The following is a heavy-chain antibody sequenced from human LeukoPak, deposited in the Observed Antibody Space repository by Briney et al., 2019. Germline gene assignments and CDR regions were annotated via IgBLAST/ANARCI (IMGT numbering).Heavy chain of an antibody. J-gene: IGHJ5*02. Sequence: ASEKVSCKTSGYSFTRFGISWVRQAPGQGLEWMGWISAFNGITNYAQKVQDRINVTTDTSSSTAYMELTSLTSDDTAVYYCARDRYGSGSWWDSWGQGTLVIVSS. D-gene: IGHD3-10*01. CDR3: ARDRYGSGSWWDS. V-gene: IGHV1-18*01. CDR2: ISAFNGIT. CDR1: GYSFTRFG.